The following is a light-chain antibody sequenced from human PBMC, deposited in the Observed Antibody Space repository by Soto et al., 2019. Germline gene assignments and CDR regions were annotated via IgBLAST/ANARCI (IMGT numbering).Light chain of an antibody. CDR3: QSYDSNNRGV. CDR2: EDN. J-gene: IGLJ2*01. CDR1: SGSIASNY. V-gene: IGLV6-57*02. Sequence: NFMLTQPHSVSESPGKTVTISCTGSSGSIASNYVQWYQHRPGSAPTTVIYEDNQRPSGVPDRFSGSIDSSSNSASLTISGLKTEDEADYYCQSYDSNNRGVFGGGTKLTV.